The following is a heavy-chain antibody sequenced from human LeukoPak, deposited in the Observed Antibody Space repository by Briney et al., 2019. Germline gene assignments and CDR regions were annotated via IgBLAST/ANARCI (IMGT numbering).Heavy chain of an antibody. CDR1: GGSISSYY. V-gene: IGHV4-4*07. CDR2: IYTSGST. Sequence: PSETLSLTCTVSGGSISSYYWSWIRQPAGKGLEWIGRIYTSGSTNYNPSLKSRVTMSVDTSKDQFSLKLSSVTAADTAVYYCATTPKRFLEWSFDYWGQGTLVTVSS. D-gene: IGHD3-3*01. J-gene: IGHJ4*02. CDR3: ATTPKRFLEWSFDY.